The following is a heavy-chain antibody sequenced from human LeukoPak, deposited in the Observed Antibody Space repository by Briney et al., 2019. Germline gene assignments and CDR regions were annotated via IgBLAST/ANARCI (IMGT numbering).Heavy chain of an antibody. J-gene: IGHJ5*02. D-gene: IGHD3-22*01. CDR1: GGSISSGNYY. CDR2: VYNGGRT. Sequence: PSETLSLTCTVSGGSISSGNYYWRWLRQPAGKGLEWVGRVYNGGRTDYNPSLKSRVTMSLDTANNQFSMKMNSVTAADTAVYYCARGYSSSLASPGELDPWGQGTLVTVSS. V-gene: IGHV4-61*02. CDR3: ARGYSSSLASPGELDP.